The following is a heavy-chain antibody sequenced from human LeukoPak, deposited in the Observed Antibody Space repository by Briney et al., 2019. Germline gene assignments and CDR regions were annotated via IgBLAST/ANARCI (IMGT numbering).Heavy chain of an antibody. CDR3: LRRGGGSSKVDF. CDR1: GDSVSSGNYY. CDR2: VHYTGST. J-gene: IGHJ4*02. V-gene: IGHV4-39*01. D-gene: IGHD6-13*01. Sequence: SETLSPTCAVSGDSVSSGNYYWVWIRQPPGRGLEWIGNVHYTGSTYYNPSLKSRVTISVDTSKNQFSLRLSSVTAADTAVYYCLRRGGGSSKVDFWGQGTLVTVSS.